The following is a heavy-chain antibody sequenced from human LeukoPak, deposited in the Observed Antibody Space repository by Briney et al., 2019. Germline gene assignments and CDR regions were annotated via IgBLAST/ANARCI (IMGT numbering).Heavy chain of an antibody. CDR1: GFTFSSYA. CDR2: ISYDGSNK. CDR3: ARELDCSSTSCYSGFDY. V-gene: IGHV3-30-3*01. D-gene: IGHD2-2*02. Sequence: TGGSLRLSCAASGFTFSSYAMHWVRQAPGKGLEWVAVISYDGSNKYYADSVKGRFTISRDNAKNTLYLQMNSLRAEDTAVYYCARELDCSSTSCYSGFDYWGQGTLVTVSS. J-gene: IGHJ4*02.